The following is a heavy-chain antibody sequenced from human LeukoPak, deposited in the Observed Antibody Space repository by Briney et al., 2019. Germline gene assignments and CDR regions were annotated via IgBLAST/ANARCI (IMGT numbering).Heavy chain of an antibody. D-gene: IGHD3-10*01. CDR2: ISSSGSTI. V-gene: IGHV3-11*04. CDR3: ASIWFRELARDY. J-gene: IGHJ4*02. CDR1: GFTFSNAW. Sequence: GGSLRLSCAASGFTFSNAWMSWVRQAPGKRLEWVSYISSSGSTIYYADSVKGRFTIPRDNAKNSLYLQMNSLRAEDTAVYYCASIWFRELARDYWGQGTLVTVSS.